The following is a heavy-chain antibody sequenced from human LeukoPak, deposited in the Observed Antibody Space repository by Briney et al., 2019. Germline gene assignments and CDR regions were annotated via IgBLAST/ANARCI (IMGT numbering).Heavy chain of an antibody. V-gene: IGHV3-30-3*01. CDR3: ARGPYYYDSSGYQQFDP. J-gene: IGHJ5*02. CDR1: GFTFSSYA. D-gene: IGHD3-22*01. Sequence: PGRSLRLSCAASGFTFSSYAMRWVRQAPGKGLEWVAVISYDGSNKYYADSVKGRFTISRDNSKNTLYLQMNSLRAEDTAVYYCARGPYYYDSSGYQQFDPWGQGTLVTVSS. CDR2: ISYDGSNK.